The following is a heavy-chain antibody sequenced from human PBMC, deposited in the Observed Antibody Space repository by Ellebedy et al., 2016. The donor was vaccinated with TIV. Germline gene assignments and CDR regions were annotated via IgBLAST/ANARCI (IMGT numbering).Heavy chain of an antibody. CDR3: STLSVAPPDY. D-gene: IGHD2-21*01. CDR2: ITSDGTQT. CDR1: GFPFSSYY. J-gene: IGHJ4*02. V-gene: IGHV3-74*01. Sequence: PGGSLRLSCVASGFPFSSYYIYWVRQVPGKGPVWVSYITSDGTQTAYADSVKGRFTLSRDNAKSTVDLHMSGLRVDDSGLYFCSTLSVAPPDYWGQGTSVNVSS.